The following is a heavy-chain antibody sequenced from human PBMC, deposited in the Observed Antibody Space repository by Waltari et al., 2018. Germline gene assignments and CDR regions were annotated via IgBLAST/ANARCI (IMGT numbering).Heavy chain of an antibody. V-gene: IGHV3-64*07. Sequence: EVQLVESGGGLVQPGGSLRLSCAASGFTSSSYAMHWVRQAQGKGLEYVSAISSNGGSTYYADSVKGRFTISRDNSKNTLYLQMGSLRAEDMAVYYCARGRGYCSSTSCYTYFDYWGQGTLVTVSS. D-gene: IGHD2-2*02. CDR3: ARGRGYCSSTSCYTYFDY. J-gene: IGHJ4*02. CDR1: GFTSSSYA. CDR2: ISSNGGST.